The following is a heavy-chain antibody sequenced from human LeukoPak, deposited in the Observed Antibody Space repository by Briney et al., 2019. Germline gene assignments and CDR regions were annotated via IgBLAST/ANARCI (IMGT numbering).Heavy chain of an antibody. CDR1: GFTFNSYS. D-gene: IGHD6-6*01. CDR2: ISSSSSYI. J-gene: IGHJ5*02. V-gene: IGHV3-21*01. CDR3: ARAIEYSSSSGFDP. Sequence: PGGSLRLSCAASGFTFNSYSMNWVRQAPGKGLEWVSSISSSSSYIYYADSVKGRFTISRDNAKNSLYLQMNSLRAEDTAVYYCARAIEYSSSSGFDPWGQGTLVTVSS.